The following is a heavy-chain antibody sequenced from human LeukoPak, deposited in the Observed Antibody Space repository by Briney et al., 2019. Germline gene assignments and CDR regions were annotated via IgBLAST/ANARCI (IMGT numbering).Heavy chain of an antibody. CDR3: ARDHVVVVPAAYYYYGMDV. CDR2: INSDGSST. CDR1: GFTFSSYW. Sequence: GGSLRLSCAASGFTFSSYWMHWVRQAPGKGLVWVSRINSDGSSTSYADSVKGRFTISRDNAKNTLYLQMNSLRAEDTAVYYCARDHVVVVPAAYYYYGMDVWGQGTTVTVSS. J-gene: IGHJ6*02. D-gene: IGHD2-2*01. V-gene: IGHV3-74*01.